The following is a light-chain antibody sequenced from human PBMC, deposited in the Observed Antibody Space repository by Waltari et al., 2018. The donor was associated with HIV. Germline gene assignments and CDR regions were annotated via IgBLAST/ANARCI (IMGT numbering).Light chain of an antibody. V-gene: IGLV1-44*01. CDR2: SDN. CDR1: TSNVASNT. Sequence: QSVLTQPPSASGTPGQGVSISCSGSTSNVASNTLICYRPFPGAAPKLISYSDNQRPAGVPNRFSGFKSGTSASLAISGLQSEDEADYFCATWDDSLNRPVFGGGTKVTVL. J-gene: IGLJ3*02. CDR3: ATWDDSLNRPV.